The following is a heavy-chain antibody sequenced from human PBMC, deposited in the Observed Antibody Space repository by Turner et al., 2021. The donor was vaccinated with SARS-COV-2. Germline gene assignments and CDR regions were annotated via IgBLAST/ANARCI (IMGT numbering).Heavy chain of an antibody. CDR2: ISGSGGGT. J-gene: IGHJ6*02. CDR1: GFTFSSCS. V-gene: IGHV3-23*01. CDR3: AKDEVAGLLYYFYAMDV. D-gene: IGHD6-19*01. Sequence: EVQLLESGGGLVQPGGSLRPSSVASGFTFSSCSMSWVRQAPGKGLEWVSSISGSGGGTYYADSVKGRFTISRDNSKNTLYLQMISLRAEDTAVYYCAKDEVAGLLYYFYAMDVWGQGTTVTVSS.